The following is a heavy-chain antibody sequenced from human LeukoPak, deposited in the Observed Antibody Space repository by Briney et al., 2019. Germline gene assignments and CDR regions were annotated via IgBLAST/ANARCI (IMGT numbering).Heavy chain of an antibody. V-gene: IGHV3-30-3*01. J-gene: IGHJ3*02. CDR2: ISYDGSNK. CDR1: GFTFSSYA. Sequence: GRSLRLSCAASGFTFSSYAMHWVRQAPGKGLEWVAVISYDGSNKYYADSVKGRFTISRDNSKNTLYLQMNSLRAEDTAVYYCARVRDYNQAALDIWGQGTMVTVSS. D-gene: IGHD1-14*01. CDR3: ARVRDYNQAALDI.